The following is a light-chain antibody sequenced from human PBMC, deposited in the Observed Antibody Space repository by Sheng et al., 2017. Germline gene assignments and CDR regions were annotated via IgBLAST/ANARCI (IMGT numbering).Light chain of an antibody. CDR3: GTWDSSLSGGV. CDR1: NSNIGNTY. Sequence: QSVLTQPPSVSAAPGQKVTISCSGSNSNIGNTYVSWYQQLPGTAPKLLIYETDKRPSGVPDRFSGSKSGTSATLGITGLQTGDEADYYCGTWDSSLSGGVFGGGTKLTVL. V-gene: IGLV1-51*02. J-gene: IGLJ3*02. CDR2: ETD.